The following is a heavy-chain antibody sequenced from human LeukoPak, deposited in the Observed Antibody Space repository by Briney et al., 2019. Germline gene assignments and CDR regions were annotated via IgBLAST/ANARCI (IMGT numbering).Heavy chain of an antibody. J-gene: IGHJ4*02. CDR3: ARGGNYYGSGSPDY. CDR1: GFTFSNYG. D-gene: IGHD3-10*01. Sequence: PGGSLRLSCAASGFTFSNYGMHWVRQAPGKGLEWVAVIWYDGSNKYYADSVKGRFTTSRDNSKNTLYLQMNSLRVEDTAVYYCARGGNYYGSGSPDYWGQGTLVTVSS. CDR2: IWYDGSNK. V-gene: IGHV3-33*01.